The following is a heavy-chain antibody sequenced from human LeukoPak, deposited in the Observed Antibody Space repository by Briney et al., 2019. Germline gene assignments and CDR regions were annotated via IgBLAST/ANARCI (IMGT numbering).Heavy chain of an antibody. V-gene: IGHV1-8*02. D-gene: IGHD3-16*01. CDR3: AIDRDYGYMDV. CDR1: GYKFINYG. CDR2: MNPNSGNT. J-gene: IGHJ6*03. Sequence: ASVKVSCKASGYKFINYGISWVRQAPGQGLEWMGWMNPNSGNTGYAQKFQGRVTMTRNTSISTAYMELSSLRSEDTAVYYCAIDRDYGYMDVWGKGTTVTVSS.